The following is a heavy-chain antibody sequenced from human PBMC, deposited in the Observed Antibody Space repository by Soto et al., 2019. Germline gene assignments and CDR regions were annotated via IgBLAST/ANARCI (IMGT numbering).Heavy chain of an antibody. CDR3: AKGSGYSYGYLDY. D-gene: IGHD5-18*01. CDR2: ISGSGGST. V-gene: IGHV3-23*01. J-gene: IGHJ4*02. CDR1: GFTFSSYA. Sequence: PGGSLRLSCAASGFTFSSYAMSWVRQAPGKGLEWVSAISGSGGSTYYADSVKGRFTISRDSSKNTLYLQMNSLRAEDTAVYYCAKGSGYSYGYLDYWGQGTLVTVSS.